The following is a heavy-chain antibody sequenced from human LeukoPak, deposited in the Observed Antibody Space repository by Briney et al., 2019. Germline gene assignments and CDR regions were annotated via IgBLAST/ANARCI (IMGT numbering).Heavy chain of an antibody. CDR3: ARHTYARPFDS. CDR1: GGSFSGYY. CDR2: INHSGST. J-gene: IGHJ4*02. D-gene: IGHD6-6*01. Sequence: TTSETLSLTCAVYGGSFSGYYWSWIRQPPGKGLEWIGEINHSGSTNYNPSFKSRATISLDTSKNQFFLKVRSVPAADTAIYYCARHTYARPFDSWGQGTLVTVSS. V-gene: IGHV4-34*01.